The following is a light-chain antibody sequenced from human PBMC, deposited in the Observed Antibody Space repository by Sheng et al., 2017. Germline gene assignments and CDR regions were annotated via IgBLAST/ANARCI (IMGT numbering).Light chain of an antibody. V-gene: IGKV1D-16*01. CDR3: LQHYDFPWT. CDR2: AAS. J-gene: IGKJ1*01. Sequence: DIQMTQSPSSLSASVGDRVTITCRASQGIRTWLAWYQQSPGEAPKSLVYAASTLQSGVPSRFSGSGSGTDFTLTISSLQPEDFATYYCLQHYDFPWTFGQGTRVEIK. CDR1: QGIRTW.